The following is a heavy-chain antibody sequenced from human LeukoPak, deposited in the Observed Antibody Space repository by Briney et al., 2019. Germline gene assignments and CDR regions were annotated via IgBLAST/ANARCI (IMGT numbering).Heavy chain of an antibody. V-gene: IGHV1-18*01. CDR2: ISAYNGYT. CDR1: GYSFTSYG. J-gene: IGHJ4*02. CDR3: ARTSSSGWYQRWYFDY. D-gene: IGHD6-19*01. Sequence: ASVKVSCKASGYSFTSYGITWVRQAPGQGLEWMGWISAYNGYTNYAQKLQGRVTMTTDTSTSTAYMELRSLRSDDTAVYYCARTSSSGWYQRWYFDYWGQGTLVTVSS.